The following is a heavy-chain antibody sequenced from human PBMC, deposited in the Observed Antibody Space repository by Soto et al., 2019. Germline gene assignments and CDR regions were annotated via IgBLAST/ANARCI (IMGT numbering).Heavy chain of an antibody. D-gene: IGHD3-22*01. Sequence: LRLSCEASGFSFSGYILNWVRQAPGKGLEWVSSISSSSSYIYYSDSVKGRFTISRDNAKNSLYLQMNSLSAEDSALYYCATGGDSSGYQSYHYYGMDVWGQGTTVTVSS. CDR2: ISSSSSYI. CDR1: GFSFSGYI. J-gene: IGHJ6*02. V-gene: IGHV3-21*06. CDR3: ATGGDSSGYQSYHYYGMDV.